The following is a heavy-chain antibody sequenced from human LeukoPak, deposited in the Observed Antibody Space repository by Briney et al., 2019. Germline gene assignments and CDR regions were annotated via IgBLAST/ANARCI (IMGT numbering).Heavy chain of an antibody. Sequence: ASVMVSCTASGYTFTNYGISWVRQAPGQGLEWMSWISANNGETRYAQNFQGRVTMTTDTSTTTAYMELRSLRSDDTAVYYCARVPPSAHQLLSSDYWGQGTQVTVSS. D-gene: IGHD2-2*01. CDR3: ARVPPSAHQLLSSDY. V-gene: IGHV1-18*04. CDR1: GYTFTNYG. J-gene: IGHJ4*02. CDR2: ISANNGET.